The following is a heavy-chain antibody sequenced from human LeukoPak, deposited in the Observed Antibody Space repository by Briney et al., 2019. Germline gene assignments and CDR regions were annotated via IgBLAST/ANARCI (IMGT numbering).Heavy chain of an antibody. CDR1: GFTFSGYW. J-gene: IGHJ4*02. D-gene: IGHD1-26*01. CDR3: AGDKIVGATVFDY. CDR2: IKQDGGEK. V-gene: IGHV3-7*04. Sequence: GGSLRLSCAASGFTFSGYWMSWVRQAPGKGLEWVANIKQDGGEKDYVDSVRGRFTISRDNAKNPLYLQMNSLRAEDTAVYYCAGDKIVGATVFDYWGQGSLVTVSS.